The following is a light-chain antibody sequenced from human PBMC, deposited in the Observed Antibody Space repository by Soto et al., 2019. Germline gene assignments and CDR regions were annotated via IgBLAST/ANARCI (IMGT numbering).Light chain of an antibody. Sequence: DIVMTQSPDSLAVSLGERATINCKSSQSVLYSSNNKNYLAWYHQKPGQPPNLLIYWASTRESGVPERFSGSGSGTDFTLTISRLQAEDVAVYYCQQYYSTPYTFGQGTKLEIK. CDR2: WAS. CDR1: QSVLYSSNNKNY. V-gene: IGKV4-1*01. CDR3: QQYYSTPYT. J-gene: IGKJ2*01.